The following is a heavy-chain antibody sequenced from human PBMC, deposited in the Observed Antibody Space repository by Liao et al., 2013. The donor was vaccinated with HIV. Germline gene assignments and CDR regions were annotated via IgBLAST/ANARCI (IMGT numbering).Heavy chain of an antibody. Sequence: QVQLQQWGAGLLKPSETLSLTCAVYGGSFSNYYWNWIRQSPGKGLEWIGEINHSGSTNYNPPLKSRLTISVDTSKNQFSLKLSSVTAADTAVYYCARGPLSLDIVVVPAAFDYWGQGTLVTVSS. CDR2: INHSGST. CDR1: GGSFSNYY. V-gene: IGHV4-34*01. J-gene: IGHJ4*02. D-gene: IGHD2-2*01. CDR3: ARGPLSLDIVVVPAAFDY.